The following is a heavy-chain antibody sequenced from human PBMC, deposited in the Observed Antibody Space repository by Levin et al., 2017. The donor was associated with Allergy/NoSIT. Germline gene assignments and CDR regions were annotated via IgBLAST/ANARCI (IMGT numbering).Heavy chain of an antibody. D-gene: IGHD2-2*01. CDR2: ITGTSSYI. V-gene: IGHV3-21*01. CDR1: GFTFSSYS. J-gene: IGHJ4*02. CDR3: ARDPSYCSSTNCYIDY. Sequence: NAGGSLRLSCAASGFTFSSYSMNWVRQAPGKGLEWVSSITGTSSYIFYADSVRGRLTISRDNVKNSLYLQMNSLRAEDTAVYYCARDPSYCSSTNCYIDYWGQGALVTVSS.